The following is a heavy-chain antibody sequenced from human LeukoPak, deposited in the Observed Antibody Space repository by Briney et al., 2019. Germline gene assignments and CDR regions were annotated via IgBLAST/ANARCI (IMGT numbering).Heavy chain of an antibody. D-gene: IGHD3-16*01. CDR2: INPISGTT. J-gene: IGHJ4*02. CDR3: VRDLMTTPTWDFDY. CDR1: GYTFTGYY. V-gene: IGHV1-2*02. Sequence: ASVKVSCKASGYTFTGYYMHWVRQAPGKGLEWMGWINPISGTTNYAQRLQGRVTVTSDTSISTVYMELSRLESDDTAVYYCVRDLMTTPTWDFDYWGQGTLVTVAS.